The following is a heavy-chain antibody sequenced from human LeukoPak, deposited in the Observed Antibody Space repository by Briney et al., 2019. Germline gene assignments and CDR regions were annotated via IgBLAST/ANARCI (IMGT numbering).Heavy chain of an antibody. J-gene: IGHJ3*02. CDR3: ISSSWPESGGSRKWRAFDI. D-gene: IGHD6-13*01. V-gene: IGHV7-4-1*02. Sequence: ASVKVSCKASGYTFTSYAMNWVRQAPGQGLEWMGWINTNTGNPTYAQGFTGRFVFSLDTSVSTAYLQISSLKAEDTAVYYCISSSWPESGGSRKWRAFDIWGQGTMVTVSS. CDR2: INTNTGNP. CDR1: GYTFTSYA.